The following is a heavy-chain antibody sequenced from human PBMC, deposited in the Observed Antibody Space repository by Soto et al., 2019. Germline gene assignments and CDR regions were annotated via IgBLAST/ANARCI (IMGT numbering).Heavy chain of an antibody. Sequence: ASVKVSCKASGYTFTSYYIHWVRQAPGQGLEWMGIINPNGDTTRYAQKFQGGVTMTRETSTSTVYMELTSLRSEDTAVYYCARENSPSRNFDYWGEGTLVTVSS. V-gene: IGHV1-46*01. CDR3: ARENSPSRNFDY. CDR2: INPNGDTT. J-gene: IGHJ4*02. CDR1: GYTFTSYY.